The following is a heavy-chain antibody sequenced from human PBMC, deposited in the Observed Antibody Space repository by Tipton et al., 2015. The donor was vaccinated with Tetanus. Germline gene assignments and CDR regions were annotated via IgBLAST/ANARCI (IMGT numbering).Heavy chain of an antibody. CDR3: ARDTREYNIDWD. V-gene: IGHV3-69-1*02. Sequence: GLVKPSETLSLTCTVSGGSISSSDYYWGWFRQAPGKGLEWVSSITGSGHITYADSVKGRFTVSRDNAKNSVYLQMDSLRAEDTAIYSCARDTREYNIDWDWGQGTLVTVSS. D-gene: IGHD2-2*01. CDR1: GGSISSSDYY. J-gene: IGHJ4*02. CDR2: ITGSGHI.